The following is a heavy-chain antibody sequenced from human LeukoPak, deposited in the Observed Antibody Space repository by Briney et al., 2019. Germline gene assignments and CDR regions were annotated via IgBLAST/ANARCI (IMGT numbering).Heavy chain of an antibody. CDR1: GYTFTGNY. D-gene: IGHD2-2*01. V-gene: IGHV1-2*02. J-gene: IGHJ4*02. CDR3: ARQTRASYYFDY. Sequence: ASVKVSCKASGYTFTGNYTHWVRQAPGQGLEWMGWINSDSGGTNYAQKFQGRVTMTRDTSISTAYMELSRLRSDDTAVYYCARQTRASYYFDYWGQGTLVTVSS. CDR2: INSDSGGT.